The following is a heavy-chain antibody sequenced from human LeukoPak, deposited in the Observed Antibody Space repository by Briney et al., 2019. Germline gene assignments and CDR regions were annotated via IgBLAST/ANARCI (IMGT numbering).Heavy chain of an antibody. CDR1: GFTFSSYW. CDR2: IKQDGSEK. V-gene: IGHV3-7*01. Sequence: GGSLRLSCAASGFTFSSYWMSWVRQAPGKGLEWVANIKQDGSEKYYVDSVKGRFTNSRDNVENSMFLQMNSLRAEDTAVYYCVSDARSGWHFDYRGQGALVTASS. CDR3: VSDARSGWHFDY. J-gene: IGHJ4*02. D-gene: IGHD6-19*01.